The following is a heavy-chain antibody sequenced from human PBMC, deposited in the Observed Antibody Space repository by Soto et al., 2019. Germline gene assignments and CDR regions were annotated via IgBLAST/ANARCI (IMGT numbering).Heavy chain of an antibody. V-gene: IGHV4-31*03. CDR1: GGSISSGGYY. J-gene: IGHJ4*02. CDR2: IYHSGST. D-gene: IGHD2-2*01. CDR3: ARDLCSSRNCYMGFGY. Sequence: QVQLQESGPGLVKPSQTLSLICSVSGGSISSGGYYWSWIRQHPGKGLEWIGYIYHSGSTYYNPSLKSRVTISIDTSKNQFSLKLTSVTAADTAMYYCARDLCSSRNCYMGFGYWGQGTLVTVSS.